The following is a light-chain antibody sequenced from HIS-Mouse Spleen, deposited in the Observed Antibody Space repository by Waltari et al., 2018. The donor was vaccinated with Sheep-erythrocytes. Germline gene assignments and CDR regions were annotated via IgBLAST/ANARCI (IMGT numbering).Light chain of an antibody. CDR2: DAS. V-gene: IGKV3-11*01. CDR1: QSVSSY. Sequence: VLTQSPATRSWSPGERATHSFRASQSVSSYLAWYQQKAGQAPSLRRYDASNRATGTTATVSGSESGTDFTLTISSLEPDAFAVYYWQQRSNWCTLGQGPKLEIK. CDR3: QQRSNWCT. J-gene: IGKJ2*02.